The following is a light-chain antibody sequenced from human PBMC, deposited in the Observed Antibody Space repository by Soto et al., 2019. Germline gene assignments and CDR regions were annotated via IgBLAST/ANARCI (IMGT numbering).Light chain of an antibody. J-gene: IGKJ1*01. CDR1: QSVSSSY. Sequence: DSVLTQSPGTLPLSPGERPTLSCRASQSVSSSYLAWYQQKPGQAPRLLIYGASSRATGIPDRFSGSGSGTDFTLTISRLEPEDFAVYYCHQYCSSSWTFGQGTKV. CDR3: HQYCSSSWT. V-gene: IGKV3-20*01. CDR2: GAS.